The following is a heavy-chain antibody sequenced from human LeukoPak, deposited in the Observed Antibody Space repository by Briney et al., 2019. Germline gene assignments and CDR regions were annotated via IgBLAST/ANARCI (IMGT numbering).Heavy chain of an antibody. CDR3: ARVPRTYGDDTLHGYFQH. CDR1: GYTFTSYG. V-gene: IGHV1-18*01. D-gene: IGHD4-17*01. Sequence: ASVKVSCKASGYTFTSYGISWVRQAPGQGLEWMGWISAYNGNTNYAQKFQGRVTITADESTSTAYMELSSLRSEDTAVYYCARVPRTYGDDTLHGYFQHWGQGTLVTVSS. CDR2: ISAYNGNT. J-gene: IGHJ1*01.